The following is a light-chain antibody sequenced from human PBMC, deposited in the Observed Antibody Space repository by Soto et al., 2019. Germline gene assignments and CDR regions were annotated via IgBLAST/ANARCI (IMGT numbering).Light chain of an antibody. CDR2: GNS. CDR3: QSYDSSLSVLVV. CDR1: SSNIGAGYD. Sequence: QSVLTQPPSVSGAPGQRVTISCTGSSSNIGAGYDVHWYQQLPGTAPKLLIYGNSNRPSGVPDRFSGSKSGTSASLAITGLQAEDEADYYCQSYDSSLSVLVVFGGGTTVTVL. V-gene: IGLV1-40*01. J-gene: IGLJ2*01.